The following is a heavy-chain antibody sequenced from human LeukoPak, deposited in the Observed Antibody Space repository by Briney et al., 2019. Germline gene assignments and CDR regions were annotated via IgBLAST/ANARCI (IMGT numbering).Heavy chain of an antibody. V-gene: IGHV3-30*01. CDR1: GFTFSSYA. D-gene: IGHD3-22*01. CDR2: ISYDGSNK. CDR3: ARERYYYDSSGYQRYYFDY. J-gene: IGHJ4*02. Sequence: GRSLRLSCAAFGFTFSSYAMHWVRQAPGKGLEWVAVISYDGSNKYYADSVKGRFTISRDNSKNTLYLQMNSLRAEDTAVYYCARERYYYDSSGYQRYYFDYWGQGTLVTVSS.